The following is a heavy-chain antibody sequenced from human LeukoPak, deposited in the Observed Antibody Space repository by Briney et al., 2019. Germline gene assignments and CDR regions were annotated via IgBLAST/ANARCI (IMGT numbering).Heavy chain of an antibody. J-gene: IGHJ4*02. Sequence: PGGSLRLSCAASGFTFDDYAMHWVRPAPGKGLEWVSGISWNSGSIGYADSVKGRFTISRDNAKNSLYLQMNSLRAEDTALYYCAKNQYFGWLSPLDYWGQGTLVTVSS. CDR2: ISWNSGSI. V-gene: IGHV3-9*01. CDR1: GFTFDDYA. D-gene: IGHD3-9*01. CDR3: AKNQYFGWLSPLDY.